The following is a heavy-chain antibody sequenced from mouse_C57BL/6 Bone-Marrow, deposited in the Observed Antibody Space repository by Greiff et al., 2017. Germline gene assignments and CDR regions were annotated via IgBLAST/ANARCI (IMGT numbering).Heavy chain of an antibody. V-gene: IGHV14-2*01. Sequence: EVQLQQSGAELVKPGASVKLSCTASGFTFNDYYMHWVKQRPEQGLEWIGWIDPDDGAIKYAPKFQGKATITADTSSNTPYLQLSSLTSEDTAGDYWGSPYDYWGQGTTLTVSS. CDR1: GFTFNDYY. CDR3: GSPYDY. J-gene: IGHJ2*01. CDR2: IDPDDGAI.